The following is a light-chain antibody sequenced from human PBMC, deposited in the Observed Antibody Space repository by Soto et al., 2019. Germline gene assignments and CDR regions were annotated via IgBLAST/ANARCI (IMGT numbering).Light chain of an antibody. CDR2: GAS. Sequence: EMVMTQSPATLSVSPGERAALSCRASQSVSNDLAWYQQKPGQAPRLLIYGASTRATGIPARFSGSGSGTEFTLTISSLQSEDFAVYYCQQYNNWPFTFGQGTRLEIK. V-gene: IGKV3-15*01. CDR1: QSVSND. CDR3: QQYNNWPFT. J-gene: IGKJ5*01.